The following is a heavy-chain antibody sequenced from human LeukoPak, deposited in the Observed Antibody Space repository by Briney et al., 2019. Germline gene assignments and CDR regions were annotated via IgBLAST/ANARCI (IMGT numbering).Heavy chain of an antibody. D-gene: IGHD3-10*01. CDR2: IYYSGSA. CDR3: ARLKVLLPDY. CDR1: GGSLSGGSYY. Sequence: PSETLSLTCTVSGGSLSGGSYYGSWIRQPPGKGLEWIGYIYYSGSAKYNPSLKSRVTISVDTSKNQFSLKLTSVTAADTAVYYCARLKVLLPDYWGQGTLVTVSS. V-gene: IGHV4-61*01. J-gene: IGHJ4*02.